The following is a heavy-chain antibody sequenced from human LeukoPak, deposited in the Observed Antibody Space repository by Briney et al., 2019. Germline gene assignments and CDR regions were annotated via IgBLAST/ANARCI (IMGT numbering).Heavy chain of an antibody. CDR2: ISYDGSNK. V-gene: IGHV3-30*03. Sequence: GGSLRLSCAASGFTFSSYGMHWVRQAPGKGLEWVAVISYDGSNKYYADSVKGRFTISRDNSKNTLYLQMNSLRAEDTAVYYCARNDVDVLRFLEWLLYGYFDYWGQGTLVTVSS. J-gene: IGHJ4*02. CDR3: ARNDVDVLRFLEWLLYGYFDY. D-gene: IGHD3-3*01. CDR1: GFTFSSYG.